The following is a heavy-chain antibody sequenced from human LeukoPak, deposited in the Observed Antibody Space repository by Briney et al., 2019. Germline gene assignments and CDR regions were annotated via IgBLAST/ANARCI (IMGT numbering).Heavy chain of an antibody. V-gene: IGHV1-69*01. CDR1: GGTFSSYA. CDR3: ASGIAAAGPFDY. D-gene: IGHD6-13*01. CDR2: IIPIFGTA. J-gene: IGHJ4*02. Sequence: PGGSLRLSCAASGGTFSSYAISWVRQAPGQGLEWMGGIIPIFGTANYAQKFQGRVTITADESTSTAYMELSSLRSEDTAVYYCASGIAAAGPFDYWGQGTLVTVSP.